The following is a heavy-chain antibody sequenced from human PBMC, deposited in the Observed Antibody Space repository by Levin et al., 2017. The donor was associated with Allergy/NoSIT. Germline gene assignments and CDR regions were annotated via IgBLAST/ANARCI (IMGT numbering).Heavy chain of an antibody. D-gene: IGHD1-7*01. Sequence: SCATSGFTFSDAWMNWVRQAPGKGLEWVGRIKSKADGGTTDYAAPAKGRFTISSDDSKNTLFLQLSSLKTEDTAVYYCTTEVKWNYGAFENWGQGSLVTVSS. CDR2: IKSKADGGTT. CDR3: TTEVKWNYGAFEN. CDR1: GFTFSDAW. J-gene: IGHJ4*02. V-gene: IGHV3-15*01.